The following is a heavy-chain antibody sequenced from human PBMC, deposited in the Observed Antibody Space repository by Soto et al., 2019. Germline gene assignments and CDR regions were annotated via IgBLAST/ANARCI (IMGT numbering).Heavy chain of an antibody. Sequence: SETLSLTCTVSGGSISSSSYYWGWIRQPPGKGLEWIGSIYYSGSTYYNPSLKSRVTISVDTSKNQFSLKLSSVTAADTAVYYCARPNYYGSGSYMGWFDPWGQGTLVTVSS. CDR2: IYYSGST. CDR1: GGSISSSSYY. CDR3: ARPNYYGSGSYMGWFDP. V-gene: IGHV4-39*01. D-gene: IGHD3-10*01. J-gene: IGHJ5*02.